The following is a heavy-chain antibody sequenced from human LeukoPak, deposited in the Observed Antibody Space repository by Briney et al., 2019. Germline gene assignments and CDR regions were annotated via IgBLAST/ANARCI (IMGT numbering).Heavy chain of an antibody. V-gene: IGHV1-18*01. CDR2: ISGSNGNT. D-gene: IGHD5-12*01. CDR3: ARSGRGAYYFDL. J-gene: IGHJ4*02. Sequence: ASVKVSCKASSYTFTRCGISWVRQAPGQGLEWMGWISGSNGNTNYAQKFQGRVSMTADTSTSTAYMELRSLRSDDTAVYYCARSGRGAYYFDLWGQGTLVTVSS. CDR1: SYTFTRCG.